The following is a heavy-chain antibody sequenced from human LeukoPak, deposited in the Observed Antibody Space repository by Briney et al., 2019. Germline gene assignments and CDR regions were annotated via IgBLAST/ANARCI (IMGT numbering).Heavy chain of an antibody. CDR1: GGTLSSYA. D-gene: IGHD2-15*01. CDR2: IIPIFGTA. Sequence: GASVKVSCKASGGTLSSYAISWVRQAPGQGLEWMGGIIPIFGTANYAQKFQGRVTITTDESTTTAYMELSSLRFEDTAVYSCARSPGLALNWYFDLWGRGTLVTVSS. CDR3: ARSPGLALNWYFDL. J-gene: IGHJ2*01. V-gene: IGHV1-69*05.